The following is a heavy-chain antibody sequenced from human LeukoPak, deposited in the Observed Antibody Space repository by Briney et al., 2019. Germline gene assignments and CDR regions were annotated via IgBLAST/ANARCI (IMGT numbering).Heavy chain of an antibody. V-gene: IGHV4-38-2*02. J-gene: IGHJ4*02. CDR1: GYSISSGYY. Sequence: SETLSLTCTVSGYSISSGYYWSWIRQPPGKGLEWIGEINHSGSTSYNPSLKSRVTISVDTSKNQFSLKLSSVTAADTAVYYCARRTVYGGRKFDYWGQGTLVTVSS. CDR3: ARRTVYGGRKFDY. D-gene: IGHD4-23*01. CDR2: INHSGST.